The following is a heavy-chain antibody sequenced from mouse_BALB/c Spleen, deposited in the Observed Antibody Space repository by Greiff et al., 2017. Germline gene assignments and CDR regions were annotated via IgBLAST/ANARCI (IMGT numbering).Heavy chain of an antibody. CDR2: IWSGGST. J-gene: IGHJ4*01. CDR1: GFSLTGYG. Sequence: VQLQQSGPGLVQPSQSLSITCTASGFSLTGYGVHWVRQCPGKGLEWLGVIWSGGSTDYNAAFISRLSISKDNSKSQVFFKMNSLQANDTAIYYCAIKGLYYGSSPYAMDYWGQGTSVTVSS. CDR3: AIKGLYYGSSPYAMDY. V-gene: IGHV2-2*02. D-gene: IGHD1-1*01.